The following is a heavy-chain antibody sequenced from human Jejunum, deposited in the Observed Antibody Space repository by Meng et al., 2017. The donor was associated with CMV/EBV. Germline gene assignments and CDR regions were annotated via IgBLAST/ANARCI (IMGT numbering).Heavy chain of an antibody. Sequence: AGSTLSMYERNGVSQAAGKGREWVSYRSSSGTTIYYADSVKGRFTISRDNAKNSLCLQMNSLRAEDTAVYYWARGVYDSSGYYYPWGQGTLVTVSS. D-gene: IGHD3-22*01. V-gene: IGHV3-48*03. CDR3: ARGVYDSSGYYYP. J-gene: IGHJ5*02. CDR2: RSSSGTTI. CDR1: GSTLSMYE.